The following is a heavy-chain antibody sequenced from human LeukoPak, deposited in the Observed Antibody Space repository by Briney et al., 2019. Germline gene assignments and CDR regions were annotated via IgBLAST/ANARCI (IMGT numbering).Heavy chain of an antibody. CDR1: GGSFSTISYY. CDR2: MSYGGTP. D-gene: IGHD4-11*01. J-gene: IGHJ3*02. CDR3: ARQAIQYLSGPFDI. V-gene: IGHV4-39*01. Sequence: PSETLSLTCTVSGGSFSTISYYWGWIRQPPGKGLEWIGSMSYGGTPFYNPSLRSRVTISVDTSRNHFSLKLISVAAADTAVYHCARQAIQYLSGPFDIWGQGTMVTVSS.